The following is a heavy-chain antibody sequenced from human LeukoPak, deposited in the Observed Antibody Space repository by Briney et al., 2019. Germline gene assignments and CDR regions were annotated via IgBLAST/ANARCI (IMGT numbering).Heavy chain of an antibody. J-gene: IGHJ6*02. Sequence: GGSLRLSCAASGFTFSSYEMNWVRQAPGQGLEWVSYISSSGSTIYYADSVKGRFTISRDNAKNSLYLQMNSLRAEDTAVYYCARKVRGMDVWGQGTTVTVSS. D-gene: IGHD1-1*01. CDR1: GFTFSSYE. V-gene: IGHV3-48*03. CDR2: ISSSGSTI. CDR3: ARKVRGMDV.